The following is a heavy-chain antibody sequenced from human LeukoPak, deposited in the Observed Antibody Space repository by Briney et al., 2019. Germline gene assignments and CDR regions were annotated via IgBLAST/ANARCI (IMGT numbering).Heavy chain of an antibody. CDR1: GYTFTGYY. CDR2: ISAYNGNT. CDR3: ARVSSSWYQDWYFDL. Sequence: ASVKVSCKASGYTFTGYYMHWVRQAPGQGLEWMGWISAYNGNTNYAQKLQGRVTMTTDTSTSTAYMELRSLRSDDTAVYYCARVSSSWYQDWYFDLWGRGTLVTVPS. D-gene: IGHD6-13*01. V-gene: IGHV1-18*04. J-gene: IGHJ2*01.